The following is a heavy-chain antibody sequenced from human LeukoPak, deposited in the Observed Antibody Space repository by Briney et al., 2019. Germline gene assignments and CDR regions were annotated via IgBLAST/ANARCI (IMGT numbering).Heavy chain of an antibody. Sequence: GASVKVSCKASGYTFTTYAMHWVRQAPGQRLEWMGWINAGNGNTKYSQKFQGRVTITRDTSASTAYMELSSLRSEDTALYYCARVLQYCSGGFCYFDYWGQGTLVTVSS. CDR2: INAGNGNT. CDR1: GYTFTTYA. CDR3: ARVLQYCSGGFCYFDY. J-gene: IGHJ4*02. V-gene: IGHV1-3*01. D-gene: IGHD2-15*01.